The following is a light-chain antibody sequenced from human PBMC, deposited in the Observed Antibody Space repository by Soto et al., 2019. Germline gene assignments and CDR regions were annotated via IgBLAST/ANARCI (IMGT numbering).Light chain of an antibody. CDR3: SSYAGRNNLI. J-gene: IGLJ2*01. V-gene: IGLV2-8*01. CDR1: SSDIGANNY. CDR2: EVS. Sequence: QSALTQPPSASGSPGQSVTISCTGTSSDIGANNYVSWYRQYPGTAPKLLIFEVSKRPSGVPDRFSGSKSGNTASLTISGLQADDDADYYCSSYAGRNNLIFGGGTQLTVL.